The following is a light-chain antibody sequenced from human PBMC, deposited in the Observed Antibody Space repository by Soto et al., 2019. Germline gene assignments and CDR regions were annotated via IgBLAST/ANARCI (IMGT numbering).Light chain of an antibody. Sequence: DIQMTQSPSSVSASVGDRVTITCRASQGISSWLAWYQQKPGKAPKLLNYAASSLQSGVPARCSGSESGTEFPLTSISLQPEDVATYYCQLANSFPLTFGGGTKVEIK. V-gene: IGKV1-12*01. J-gene: IGKJ4*01. CDR1: QGISSW. CDR3: QLANSFPLT. CDR2: AAS.